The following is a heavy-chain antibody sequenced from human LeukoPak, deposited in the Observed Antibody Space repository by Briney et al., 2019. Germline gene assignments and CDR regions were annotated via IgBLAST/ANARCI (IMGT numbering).Heavy chain of an antibody. D-gene: IGHD3-22*01. V-gene: IGHV1-3*01. J-gene: IGHJ5*01. Sequence: GASVKVSCKASGYTFTSYAMHWVRQAPGQRLEWMGWINAGNGNTKYSQKFQGRVTITRDTSASTAYMELSSLRSDDTAVYYCARATSLGDSSGYYYADSWGQGTLVTVSS. CDR1: GYTFTSYA. CDR2: INAGNGNT. CDR3: ARATSLGDSSGYYYADS.